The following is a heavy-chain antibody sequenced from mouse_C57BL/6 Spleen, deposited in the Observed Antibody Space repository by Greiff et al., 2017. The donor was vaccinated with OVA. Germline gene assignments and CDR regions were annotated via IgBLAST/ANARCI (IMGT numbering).Heavy chain of an antibody. J-gene: IGHJ4*01. CDR1: GFTFTDYY. V-gene: IGHV7-3*01. CDR3: ARSPYYSNYDYAMDY. CDR2: IRNKANGYTP. D-gene: IGHD2-5*01. Sequence: EVMLVESGGGLVQPGGSLSLSCAASGFTFTDYYMSWVRQPPGKALEWLGFIRNKANGYTPEYSASVKGRFTISSDNSQSILYLQMNALRAEDSATYYCARSPYYSNYDYAMDYWGQGTSVTVSS.